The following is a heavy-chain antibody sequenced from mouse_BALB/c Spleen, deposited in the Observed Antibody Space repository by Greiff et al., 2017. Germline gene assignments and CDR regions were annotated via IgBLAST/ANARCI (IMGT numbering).Heavy chain of an antibody. CDR2: INPSSGYT. CDR1: GYTFTSYT. D-gene: IGHD6-5*01. J-gene: IGHJ4*01. Sequence: QVQLKESAAELARPGASVKMSCKASGYTFTSYTMHWVKQRPGQGLEWIGYINPSSGYTEYNQKFKDKTTLTAAKSSSTAYMQLSSLTSEDSAVYYCARGAYHDARDYWGRGTSVTVSS. V-gene: IGHV1-4*02. CDR3: ARGAYHDARDY.